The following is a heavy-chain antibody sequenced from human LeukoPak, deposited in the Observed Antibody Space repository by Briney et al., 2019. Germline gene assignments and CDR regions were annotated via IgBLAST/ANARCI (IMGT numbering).Heavy chain of an antibody. Sequence: ASVKVSCKASGYTLTSYAMLWVRPAPGQRLEWMGWINAGNGNTKYSQKFRGRVTITRDTSASTAYMELSSLRSEDTAVYYCARASHYDILTGYYNDAFDIWGQGTMVTVSS. D-gene: IGHD3-9*01. CDR3: ARASHYDILTGYYNDAFDI. CDR1: GYTLTSYA. V-gene: IGHV1-3*01. CDR2: INAGNGNT. J-gene: IGHJ3*02.